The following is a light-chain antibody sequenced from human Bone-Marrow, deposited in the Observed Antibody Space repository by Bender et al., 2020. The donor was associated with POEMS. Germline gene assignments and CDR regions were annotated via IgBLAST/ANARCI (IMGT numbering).Light chain of an antibody. CDR2: EAT. CDR3: SSYVGSSSFV. J-gene: IGLJ1*01. CDR1: GGDVGLYNY. V-gene: IGLV2-23*01. Sequence: QSALTQPASVSGSPGQSITISCTGTGGDVGLYNYVSWYQQHPGKAPKLIIYEATKRPSGVSDRFAGSRSGNVASLTISGLQTEDEADYYCSSYVGSSSFVFGTGTTVTV.